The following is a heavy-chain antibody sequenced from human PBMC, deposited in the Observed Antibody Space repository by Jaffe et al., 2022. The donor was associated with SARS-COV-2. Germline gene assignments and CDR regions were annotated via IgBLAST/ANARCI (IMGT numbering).Heavy chain of an antibody. CDR2: ISSSGNS. V-gene: IGHV4-31*03. CDR3: ARDIGVSGTGSFDS. Sequence: QVQLQESGPGLVKPSQTLSLTCSVSGGSISSVSSHWNWIRQHPGKGLEWIGHISSSGNSYYSPSLGSRLTMSVDTSENQFSLKMTSVTAADSAMYYCARDIGVSGTGSFDSWGQGTLVIVSS. CDR1: GGSISSVSSH. J-gene: IGHJ4*02. D-gene: IGHD3-10*01.